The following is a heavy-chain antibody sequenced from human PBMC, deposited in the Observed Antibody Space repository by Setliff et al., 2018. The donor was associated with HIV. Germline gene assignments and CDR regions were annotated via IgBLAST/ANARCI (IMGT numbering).Heavy chain of an antibody. CDR3: ARGRWFGEGPTNYYYYYMDV. CDR1: GGSFSDYY. CDR2: INHSGST. J-gene: IGHJ6*03. V-gene: IGHV4-34*01. D-gene: IGHD3-10*01. Sequence: LSLTCAVYGGSFSDYYWSWIRQPPGKGLEWIGEINHSGSTNYNPSLKSRVTISVDTSKNQFSLELSSVTAADTAVYYCARGRWFGEGPTNYYYYYMDVWGKGTTVTVSS.